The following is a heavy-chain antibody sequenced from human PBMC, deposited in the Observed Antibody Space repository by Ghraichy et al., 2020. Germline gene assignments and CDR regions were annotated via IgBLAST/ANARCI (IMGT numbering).Heavy chain of an antibody. J-gene: IGHJ4*02. CDR1: GINVSDDY. Sequence: GGSLRLSCAVSGINVSDDYMAWVRQAPGGLEWVSVIYSGGSRHYLDSVKGRFTISRDNSKNTVYLQLNNVRVEDTAMYYCARDSGTYYPFLDSWGQGTLVIVSS. CDR2: IYSGGSR. CDR3: ARDSGTYYPFLDS. D-gene: IGHD1-26*01. V-gene: IGHV3-53*01.